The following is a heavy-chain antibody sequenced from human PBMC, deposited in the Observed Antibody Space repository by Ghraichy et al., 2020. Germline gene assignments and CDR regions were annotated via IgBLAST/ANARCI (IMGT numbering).Heavy chain of an antibody. V-gene: IGHV4-39*01. CDR3: ARHELHYYDSSGYGADPFDY. D-gene: IGHD3-22*01. Sequence: SETLSLTCTVSGGSISSSSYYWGWIRQPPGKGLEWIGSIYYSGSTYYNPSLKSRVTISVDTSKNQFSLKLSPVTAAETAVYYCARHELHYYDSSGYGADPFDYWGQGTLVTVSS. CDR2: IYYSGST. CDR1: GGSISSSSYY. J-gene: IGHJ4*02.